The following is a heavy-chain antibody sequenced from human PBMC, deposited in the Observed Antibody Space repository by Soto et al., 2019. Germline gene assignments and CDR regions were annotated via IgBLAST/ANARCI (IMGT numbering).Heavy chain of an antibody. CDR2: ISAYNRNT. D-gene: IGHD3-16*01. CDR1: GYTFTDYG. Sequence: QVQLVQSGSEVKKPGASVKVSCKTSGYTFTDYGISWVRQAPGQGLEWVGWISAYNRNTKYTQNLQGRVTMTTDTFTSTAYMELRSLRSEDTAVYYCSKDPTYYDTPGTTDYWGQGTLVIVSS. V-gene: IGHV1-18*01. CDR3: SKDPTYYDTPGTTDY. J-gene: IGHJ4*02.